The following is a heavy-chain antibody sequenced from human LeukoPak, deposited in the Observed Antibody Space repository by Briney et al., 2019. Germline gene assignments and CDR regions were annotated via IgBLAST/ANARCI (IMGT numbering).Heavy chain of an antibody. D-gene: IGHD6-13*01. CDR1: GFTVSSNY. V-gene: IGHV3-30*01. J-gene: IGHJ6*03. CDR2: ISYDGSNK. Sequence: GGSLRLSCAASGFTVSSNYMSWVRQAPGKGLEWVAVISYDGSNKYYADSVKGRFTISRDNSKNTLYLQMNSLRAEDTAVYYCARAHSSSWYYPGFGMDVWGKGTTVTVSS. CDR3: ARAHSSSWYYPGFGMDV.